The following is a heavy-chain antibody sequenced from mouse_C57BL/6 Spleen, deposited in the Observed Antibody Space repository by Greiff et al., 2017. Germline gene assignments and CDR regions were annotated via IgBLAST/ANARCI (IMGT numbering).Heavy chain of an antibody. Sequence: QVQLQQSGAELVRPGSSVKLSCKASGYTFTSYWMHWVKQRPIQGLEWIGNIDPSDSETHYNQKFKDKATLTVDKSSSTAYMQLSSLTSEDSAVYYCARGYYGSSYGWFAYWGQGTLVTVSA. V-gene: IGHV1-52*01. J-gene: IGHJ3*01. CDR2: IDPSDSET. CDR3: ARGYYGSSYGWFAY. D-gene: IGHD1-1*01. CDR1: GYTFTSYW.